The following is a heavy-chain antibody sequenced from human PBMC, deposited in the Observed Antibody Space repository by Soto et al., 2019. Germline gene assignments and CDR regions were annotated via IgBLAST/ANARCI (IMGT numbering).Heavy chain of an antibody. CDR3: AREMHLGRGWEDIDI. CDR2: IRENGRKK. D-gene: IGHD2-15*01. CDR1: GFPVSDKW. Sequence: PAGSLTLPHAVAGFPVSDKWMSWLRQAQGKGLELLDNIRENGRKKFYVDAVKDRFTISKDNAKNSLSLQLGSLRADDTAVYYCAREMHLGRGWEDIDIWGRGTVVTVS. J-gene: IGHJ4*02. V-gene: IGHV3-7*03.